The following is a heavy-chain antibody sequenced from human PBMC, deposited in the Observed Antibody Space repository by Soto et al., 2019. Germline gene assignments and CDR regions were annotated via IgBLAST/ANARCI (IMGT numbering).Heavy chain of an antibody. CDR2: IIPLLGIT. D-gene: IGHD1-20*01. CDR1: GGTFSGYA. V-gene: IGHV1-69*01. CDR3: ARDPRSITGTTSSEDFQH. Sequence: QAQLMQSGAEVKKPGSSVKVSCKASGGTFSGYAINWVRQAPGQGLEWMGGIIPLLGITDYGHKFQGRITIAADESTGTAYMGLRGLRSEDTDVYYCARDPRSITGTTSSEDFQHWGQGTLVSVSS. J-gene: IGHJ1*01.